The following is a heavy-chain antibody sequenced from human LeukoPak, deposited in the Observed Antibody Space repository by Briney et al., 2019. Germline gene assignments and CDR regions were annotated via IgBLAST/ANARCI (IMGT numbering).Heavy chain of an antibody. D-gene: IGHD4/OR15-4a*01. Sequence: GGSLRLPCRACGFHLRVVSKIGAPHAPGEARVGVASISRSRTDIYYADSVKGRFTISRDHARRSLYLQMNSLRAEDTGVYYCAKDHRSAGTNYLYYYYYMDVWGKGTTVTVSS. CDR1: GFHLRVVS. V-gene: IGHV3-21*01. CDR2: ISRSRTDI. CDR3: AKDHRSAGTNYLYYYYYMDV. J-gene: IGHJ6*03.